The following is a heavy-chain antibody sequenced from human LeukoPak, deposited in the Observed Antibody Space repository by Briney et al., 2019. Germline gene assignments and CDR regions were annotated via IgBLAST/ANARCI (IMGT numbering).Heavy chain of an antibody. Sequence: SGTLSLTCAVSGGSISSSNWWSWVRQPPGKGLEWIGEIYHSGSTNYNPSLKSRVTISVDKSKNQFSLKLSSVTAADTAVYYCARKAEYQLPYNWFDPRGQGTLVTVSS. V-gene: IGHV4-4*02. CDR1: GGSISSSNW. CDR3: ARKAEYQLPYNWFDP. D-gene: IGHD2-2*01. J-gene: IGHJ5*02. CDR2: IYHSGST.